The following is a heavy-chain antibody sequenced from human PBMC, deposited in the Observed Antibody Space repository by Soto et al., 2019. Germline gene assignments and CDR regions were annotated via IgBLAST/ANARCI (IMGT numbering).Heavy chain of an antibody. D-gene: IGHD6-6*01. CDR1: GGSISSGGYY. Sequence: SETLSLTCTVSGGSISSGGYYWSWIRQHPGKGLEWIGYIYYSGSTYYNPSLKSRVTISVDTSKNQFSLKLSSVTAADTAVYYCARDLAARPNWFDPWGQGTLVTVSS. CDR3: ARDLAARPNWFDP. J-gene: IGHJ5*02. CDR2: IYYSGST. V-gene: IGHV4-31*03.